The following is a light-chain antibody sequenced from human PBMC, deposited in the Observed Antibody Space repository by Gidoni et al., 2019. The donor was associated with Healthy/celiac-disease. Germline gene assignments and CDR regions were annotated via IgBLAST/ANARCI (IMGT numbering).Light chain of an antibody. J-gene: IGLJ2*01. CDR1: KLGDKY. Sequence: SYELTQPPSVSVSPGQTASITCSGDKLGDKYACWYQPKPGQSPVLVIYQDSKRPSGIPERFSGSNSGNTATLTISGTQAMDEADYYCQAWDSSTACVVFGGGTKLTVL. CDR2: QDS. CDR3: QAWDSSTACVV. V-gene: IGLV3-1*01.